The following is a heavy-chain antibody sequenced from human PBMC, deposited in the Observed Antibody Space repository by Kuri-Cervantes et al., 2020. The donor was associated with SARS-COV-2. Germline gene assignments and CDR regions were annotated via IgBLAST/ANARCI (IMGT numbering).Heavy chain of an antibody. CDR2: IYHSGST. CDR1: GGSISSSSYY. J-gene: IGHJ4*02. V-gene: IGHV4-39*01. Sequence: SETLSLTCTVSGGSISSSSYYWGWIRQPPGKGLEWIGSIYHSGSTYYNPSLKNRVTISVDTSTNQFCLKLSSVTAADTAVYYCARHGGQTNWGKGDYWGQGTLVTVSS. D-gene: IGHD7-27*01. CDR3: ARHGGQTNWGKGDY.